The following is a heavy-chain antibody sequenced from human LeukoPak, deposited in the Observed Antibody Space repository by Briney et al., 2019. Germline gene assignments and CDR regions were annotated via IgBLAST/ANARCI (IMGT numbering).Heavy chain of an antibody. Sequence: PSETLSLTCAVSGASVSGSNYYWGWIRQPPGKGLEWIGNIYSSGSTYYNASLQSRVTISIDTSKNQFSLRLNSVTAADTAMYYCAKSGGYGLIDYRGQGTRVTVSS. V-gene: IGHV4-39*01. CDR1: GASVSGSNYY. J-gene: IGHJ4*02. CDR2: IYSSGST. D-gene: IGHD1-26*01. CDR3: AKSGGYGLIDY.